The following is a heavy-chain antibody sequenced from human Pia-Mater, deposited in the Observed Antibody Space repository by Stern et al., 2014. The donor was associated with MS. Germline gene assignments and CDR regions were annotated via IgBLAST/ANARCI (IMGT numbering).Heavy chain of an antibody. D-gene: IGHD4-11*01. CDR3: ARGVTAVTNYVPNWCFDL. Sequence: QVQLQESGPGLVKPSETLSLTCTVSGASITNRDYWGWIRQPPGKGLEWIGSVYYSGVTYYSQFLKSPAAISIDTSRNQFFLRLNSVTTTDTAVYFCARGVTAVTNYVPNWCFDLWGRGTLVTVSS. J-gene: IGHJ2*01. V-gene: IGHV4-39*02. CDR2: VYYSGVT. CDR1: GASITNRDY.